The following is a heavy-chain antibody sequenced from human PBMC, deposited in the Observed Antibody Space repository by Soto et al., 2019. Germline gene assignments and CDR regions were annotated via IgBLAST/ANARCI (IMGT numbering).Heavy chain of an antibody. J-gene: IGHJ6*02. Sequence: QVQLQQWGAGLLRPSETLSLTCAFYGGSFDDFYWSWVRQSPGKGLEWVGEISHDGGTNYSPSLASRVSISVDPSKNQFSLHLRSVPAADTGLYYCARGQLVWYGDLTPYHRDMDVWGHGTTVTVSS. V-gene: IGHV4-34*02. CDR1: GGSFDDFY. CDR2: ISHDGGT. CDR3: ARGQLVWYGDLTPYHRDMDV. D-gene: IGHD3-10*01.